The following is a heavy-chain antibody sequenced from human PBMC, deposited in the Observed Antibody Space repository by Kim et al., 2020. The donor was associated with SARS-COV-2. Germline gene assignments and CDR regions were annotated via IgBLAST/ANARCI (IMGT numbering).Heavy chain of an antibody. V-gene: IGHV4-34*01. D-gene: IGHD1-26*01. CDR2: ITHSGST. Sequence: SETLSLTCAVYGGSFSGYYWIWIRQPPGKGLEWIGEITHSGSTHYNPSLKSRVTISVDTSKNPFSLKLSSVTAADTAVYYFARDGWGSGSYSLFDYWGQGTLVTVSS. CDR1: GGSFSGYY. J-gene: IGHJ4*02. CDR3: ARDGWGSGSYSLFDY.